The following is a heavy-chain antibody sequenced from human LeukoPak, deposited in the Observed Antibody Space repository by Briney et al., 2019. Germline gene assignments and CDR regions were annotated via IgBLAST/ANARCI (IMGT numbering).Heavy chain of an antibody. D-gene: IGHD5-24*01. V-gene: IGHV4-59*01. J-gene: IGHJ4*02. Sequence: SETLSLTCTVSGDSMSYYYWSWIRQTPGKGLEWLGYMYYTGRTKYNPSLKSRVTFSLDMSKNQFSLKLDSVTAADTAMYYCTRITIHGNSDYWGQGTLVAVSS. CDR3: TRITIHGNSDY. CDR2: MYYTGRT. CDR1: GDSMSYYY.